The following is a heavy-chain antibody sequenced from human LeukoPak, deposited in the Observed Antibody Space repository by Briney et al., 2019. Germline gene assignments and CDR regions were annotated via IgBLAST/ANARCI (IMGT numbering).Heavy chain of an antibody. V-gene: IGHV3-49*03. Sequence: VQPGRSLRLSCTASGFTFGDYAMSWFRQAPGKGLEWVGFIRSKAYGGTTEYAASVKGRFTISRDDSKSIAYLQMNSLKTEDTAVYYCTRGGPDSSSPPEYFDYWGQGTLVTVSS. D-gene: IGHD6-13*01. J-gene: IGHJ4*02. CDR1: GFTFGDYA. CDR2: IRSKAYGGTT. CDR3: TRGGPDSSSPPEYFDY.